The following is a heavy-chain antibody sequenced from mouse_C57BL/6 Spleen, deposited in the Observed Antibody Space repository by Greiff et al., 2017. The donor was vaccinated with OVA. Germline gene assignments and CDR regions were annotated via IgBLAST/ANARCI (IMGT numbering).Heavy chain of an antibody. V-gene: IGHV3-6*01. CDR3: AREGQLYFDY. CDR2: ISYDGSN. CDR1: GYSITSGYY. D-gene: IGHD4-1*02. Sequence: EESGPGLVKPSQSLSLTCSVTGYSITSGYYWNWIRQFPGNKLEWMGYISYDGSNNYNPSLKNRISITRDTSKNQFFLKLNSVTTEDTATYYCAREGQLYFDYWGQGTTLTVSS. J-gene: IGHJ2*01.